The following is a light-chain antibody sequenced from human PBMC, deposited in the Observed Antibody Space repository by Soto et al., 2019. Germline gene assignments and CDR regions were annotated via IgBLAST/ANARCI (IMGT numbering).Light chain of an antibody. CDR2: RFS. CDR1: QSIRVY. CDR3: QQSYSRPRA. J-gene: IGKJ1*01. Sequence: DIQMTQSPSSLSAYVGDRVTITCRASQSIRVYLNWYQQKPGKAPNLLIYRFSSLASGVPARFSGSGSGTDFTLTISSLQPEDFATYYCQQSYSRPRAFGQGTQVEI. V-gene: IGKV1-39*01.